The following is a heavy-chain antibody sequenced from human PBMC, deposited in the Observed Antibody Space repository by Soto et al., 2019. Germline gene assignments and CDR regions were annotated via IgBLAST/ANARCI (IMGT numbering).Heavy chain of an antibody. CDR1: GYTFTSYA. V-gene: IGHV1-3*01. Sequence: ASVKVSCKASGYTFTSYAMHWVRQAPGQRLEWMGWINAGNGNTKYSQKFQGRVTITRDTSASTAYMELSSLRSEDTAVYYCAKAASRIVVGTHQIPFYNWFDPWGQGTLVTVSS. D-gene: IGHD1-7*01. CDR3: AKAASRIVVGTHQIPFYNWFDP. J-gene: IGHJ5*02. CDR2: INAGNGNT.